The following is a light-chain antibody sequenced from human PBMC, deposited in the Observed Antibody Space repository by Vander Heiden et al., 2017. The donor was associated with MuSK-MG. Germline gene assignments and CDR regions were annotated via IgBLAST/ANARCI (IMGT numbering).Light chain of an antibody. CDR3: QQCDSIPLT. J-gene: IGKJ5*01. Sequence: DIQLTQSPSSLSASVGDRVTITCRASQSISTYLNWFQQKPGKAPKLLIYTASSLQSGVPSRFSGSGSGTDFTLTISSLQPEDFATYYCQQCDSIPLTFGQGTQLEIK. CDR2: TAS. CDR1: QSISTY. V-gene: IGKV1-39*01.